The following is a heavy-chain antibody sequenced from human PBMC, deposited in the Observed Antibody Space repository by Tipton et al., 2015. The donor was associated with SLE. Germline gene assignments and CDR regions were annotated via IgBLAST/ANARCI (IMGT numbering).Heavy chain of an antibody. CDR3: ARRGGWAHYYYYGMDV. V-gene: IGHV4-61*02. CDR2: ISSTGST. CDR1: GVSISSSRYYSS. Sequence: TLSLTCTVSGVSISSSRYYSSWSWIRQSAGKGLEWIGRISSTGSTNYNPSLKSRVTMSVDTSENQFSLRLTSVTAADTAVYYCARRGGWAHYYYYGMDVWGQGTTVTVSS. D-gene: IGHD6-19*01. J-gene: IGHJ6*02.